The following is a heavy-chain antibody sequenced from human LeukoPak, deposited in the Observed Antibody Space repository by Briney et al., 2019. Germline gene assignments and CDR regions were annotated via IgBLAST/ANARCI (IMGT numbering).Heavy chain of an antibody. CDR1: GYTFTNYA. CDR2: INAGNGNT. V-gene: IGHV1-3*01. J-gene: IGHJ3*02. CDR3: ARDRYYYDSSGYLGAFDI. Sequence: GASVKVSFTASGYTFTNYAISWVRQAPGQRLEWMGWINAGNGNTKYSQKFQGRVTITRDTSASTAYMELSSLRSEDTAVYYCARDRYYYDSSGYLGAFDIWGQGTMVTVSS. D-gene: IGHD3-22*01.